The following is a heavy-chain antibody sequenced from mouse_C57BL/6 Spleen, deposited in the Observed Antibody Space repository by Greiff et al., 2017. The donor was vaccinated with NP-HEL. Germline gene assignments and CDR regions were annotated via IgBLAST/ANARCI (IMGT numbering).Heavy chain of an antibody. D-gene: IGHD1-1*01. CDR3: ARENYGSRRAMDY. Sequence: EVKLVESGGGLVKPGGSLKLSCAASGFTFSSYAMSWVRQTPEKRLEWVATISDGGSYTYYPDNVKGRFTISRDNAKNNLYLQMSHLKSEDTAMYYCARENYGSRRAMDYWGQGTSVTVSS. V-gene: IGHV5-4*01. CDR1: GFTFSSYA. CDR2: ISDGGSYT. J-gene: IGHJ4*01.